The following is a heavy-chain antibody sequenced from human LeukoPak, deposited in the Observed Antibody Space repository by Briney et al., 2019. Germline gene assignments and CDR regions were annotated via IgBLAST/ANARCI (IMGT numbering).Heavy chain of an antibody. CDR2: IYYSGST. D-gene: IGHD1-26*01. J-gene: IGHJ4*02. Sequence: SETLSLTCTVSGGSISSNYWSWIRQPPGKGLEWIGYIYYSGSTNYNPSLKSRVTISVDTSKNQFSLKLSSVTAADTAVYYCAREGSKWELIATDYWGQGTLVTVSS. CDR3: AREGSKWELIATDY. CDR1: GGSISSNY. V-gene: IGHV4-59*12.